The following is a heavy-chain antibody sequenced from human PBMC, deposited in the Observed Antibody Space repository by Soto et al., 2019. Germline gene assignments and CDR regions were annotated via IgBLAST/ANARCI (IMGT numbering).Heavy chain of an antibody. CDR3: AGDPRGCGAPWYCFDY. D-gene: IGHD6-25*01. J-gene: IGHJ4*02. Sequence: GASVKVSCKASGGTFSRYAISWVRQAPGQGLEWMGGIIPIFGTANYAQKFQGRVTITADESTSTAYMELSSLRSEDTAVYYCAGDPRGCGAPWYCFDYWGQGTLVTVSS. V-gene: IGHV1-69*13. CDR2: IIPIFGTA. CDR1: GGTFSRYA.